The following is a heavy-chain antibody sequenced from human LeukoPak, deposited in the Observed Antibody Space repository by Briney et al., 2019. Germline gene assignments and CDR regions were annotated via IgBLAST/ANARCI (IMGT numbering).Heavy chain of an antibody. V-gene: IGHV4-59*12. D-gene: IGHD6-13*01. J-gene: IGHJ4*02. CDR2: THHTGNT. CDR3: AIKAAARTFDY. CDR1: GGSLGSYY. Sequence: SETLSLTCSVSGGSLGSYYWSWVRQPPGKGLEWIGFTHHTGNTNYNPSLKSRVTMSVDTSKNQFSLKLSSVTAADTAVYYCAIKAAARTFDYWGQGTLVTVSS.